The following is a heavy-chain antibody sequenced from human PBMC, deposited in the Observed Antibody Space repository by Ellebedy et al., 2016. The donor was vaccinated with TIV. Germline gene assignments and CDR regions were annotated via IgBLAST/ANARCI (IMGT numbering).Heavy chain of an antibody. Sequence: GESLKISXAASGFTFSSYGMHWVRQAPGKGLEWVAVIWYDGSNKYYADSVKGRFTISRDNAKNSLYLQMNSLRDEDTAVYYCASGLGASVYWGQGTLVTVSS. CDR1: GFTFSSYG. V-gene: IGHV3-33*08. D-gene: IGHD1-26*01. CDR3: ASGLGASVY. CDR2: IWYDGSNK. J-gene: IGHJ4*02.